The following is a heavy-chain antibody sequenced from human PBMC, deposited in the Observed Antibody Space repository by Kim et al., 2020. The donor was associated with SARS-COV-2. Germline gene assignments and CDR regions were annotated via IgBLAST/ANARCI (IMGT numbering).Heavy chain of an antibody. CDR3: ARDGYYDSSGYYYYGMDV. CDR1: GYSFTSYW. Sequence: GESLKISCKGSGYSFTSYWIGWVRQMPRKGLEWMGIIYPGDSDTRYSPSFQGQVTISADKSISTAYLQWSSLKASDTAMYYCARDGYYDSSGYYYYGMDVWGQGTTVTVSS. CDR2: IYPGDSDT. J-gene: IGHJ6*02. D-gene: IGHD3-22*01. V-gene: IGHV5-51*01.